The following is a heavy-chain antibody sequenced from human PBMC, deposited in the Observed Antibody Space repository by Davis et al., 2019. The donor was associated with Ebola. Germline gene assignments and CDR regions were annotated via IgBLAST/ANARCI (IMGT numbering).Heavy chain of an antibody. V-gene: IGHV3-43*01. CDR2: ISWDGGST. CDR1: GFTFDDYI. J-gene: IGHJ6*02. CDR3: AKEYDYGDYSAGGMDV. Sequence: GESLKISCAASGFTFDDYIMHWVRQAPGKGLEWVSLISWDGGSTYYADSVKGRFTISRDNSKNSLYLQMNSLRTEDTALYYCAKEYDYGDYSAGGMDVWGQGTTVTVSS. D-gene: IGHD4-17*01.